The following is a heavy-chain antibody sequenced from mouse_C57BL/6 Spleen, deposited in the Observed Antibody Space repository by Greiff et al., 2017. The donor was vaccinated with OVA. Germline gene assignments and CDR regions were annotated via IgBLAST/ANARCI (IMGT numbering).Heavy chain of an antibody. CDR3: ARKPRGPMDY. D-gene: IGHD3-3*01. CDR1: GFSLTSYG. CDR2: IWGGGST. J-gene: IGHJ4*01. Sequence: QVQLKESGPGLVQPSQSLSITCTVSGFSLTSYGVHWVRQSPGKGLEWLGVIWGGGSTDYHAAFISRLSISKDNSKSQVFFKMNSLQADDTAIYYCARKPRGPMDYWGQGTPVTVSA. V-gene: IGHV2-2*01.